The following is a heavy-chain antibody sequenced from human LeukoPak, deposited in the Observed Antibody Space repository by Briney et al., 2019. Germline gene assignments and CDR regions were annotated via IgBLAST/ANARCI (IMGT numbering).Heavy chain of an antibody. J-gene: IGHJ4*02. Sequence: PGGSLRLSCEASGFMFSNYAMSWVRQAPGKGLEWVSAVSGSGSGTYYADSVKGRFTISRDNSKNTVHLQMNSLGADDTAVYYCAKGTHTSSWRPPFDYWGQGTLVTVSS. D-gene: IGHD6-13*01. CDR3: AKGTHTSSWRPPFDY. CDR1: GFMFSNYA. CDR2: VSGSGSGT. V-gene: IGHV3-23*01.